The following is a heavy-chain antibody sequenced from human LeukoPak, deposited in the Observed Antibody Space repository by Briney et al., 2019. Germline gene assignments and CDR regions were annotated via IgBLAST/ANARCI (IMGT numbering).Heavy chain of an antibody. J-gene: IGHJ2*01. V-gene: IGHV3-7*03. CDR1: GFIFSSYW. CDR2: TKQDGSEK. CDR3: ARAPSLFFYNSSGYYNGYFDL. Sequence: GGSLRLSCAASGFIFSSYWMSWVRQAPGKGLEWVANTKQDGSEKYYVDSVKGRFTISRDNAKNSLYLQLNSLRAEDTAVYYCARAPSLFFYNSSGYYNGYFDLWGRGTLVTVSS. D-gene: IGHD3-22*01.